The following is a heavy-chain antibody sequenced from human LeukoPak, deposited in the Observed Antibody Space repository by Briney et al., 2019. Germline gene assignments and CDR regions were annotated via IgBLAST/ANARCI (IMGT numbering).Heavy chain of an antibody. J-gene: IGHJ4*02. CDR2: IYYSGST. CDR1: GGSISSYY. Sequence: SETLSLTCTVSGGSISSYYWSWIRQPPGKGLEWIGYIYYSGSTNYNPSLKSRVTISVDTSKNQFSLKLSSVTAADTAVYYCARGAWDSSWYFVEYYFDYWGRGTLVTVSS. V-gene: IGHV4-59*01. D-gene: IGHD6-13*01. CDR3: ARGAWDSSWYFVEYYFDY.